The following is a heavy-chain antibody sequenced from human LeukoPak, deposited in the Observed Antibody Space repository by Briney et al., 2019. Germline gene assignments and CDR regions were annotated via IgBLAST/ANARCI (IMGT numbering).Heavy chain of an antibody. Sequence: GGSLRLSCAASGFTFSSYGMHWVRQAPGKGLEWVAVIWYDGSNKYYADSVKGRFTISRDNSKNTLYLQMNSLRAEDTAVYYCARVGFDNYYDSSGQQLYYFDYWGQETLVTVSS. CDR1: GFTFSSYG. J-gene: IGHJ4*02. CDR2: IWYDGSNK. V-gene: IGHV3-33*01. D-gene: IGHD3-22*01. CDR3: ARVGFDNYYDSSGQQLYYFDY.